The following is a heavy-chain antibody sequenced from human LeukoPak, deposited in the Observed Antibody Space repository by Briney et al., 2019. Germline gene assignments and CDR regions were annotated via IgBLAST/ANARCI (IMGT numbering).Heavy chain of an antibody. D-gene: IGHD6-13*01. Sequence: SQTLSLTCTVSGVSISGGDYYWSWIRQPPGKGLEWIVYISYSGSTYYNPSLRSRVTISVDTSKNQFSLKLSSVTAADTAVYYCARDQTGAAGFLDYWGQGTLVTV. CDR2: ISYSGST. CDR3: ARDQTGAAGFLDY. CDR1: GVSISGGDYY. J-gene: IGHJ4*02. V-gene: IGHV4-30-4*08.